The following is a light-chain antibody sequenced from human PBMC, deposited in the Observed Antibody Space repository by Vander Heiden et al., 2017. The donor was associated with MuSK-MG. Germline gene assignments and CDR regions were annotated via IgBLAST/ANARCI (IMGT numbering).Light chain of an antibody. J-gene: IGKJ4*01. CDR2: DAS. V-gene: IGKV3-11*01. CDR3: QQRSNWPRLT. CDR1: QSVSSY. Sequence: EIVLTQSPATLSLSPGERATLSCRASQSVSSYLAWYQQKPGQAPRLLIYDASNRDTGIPARFSGSGYGKDFTLTISSLEPEDFAVYYCQQRSNWPRLTFGGGTKVEIK.